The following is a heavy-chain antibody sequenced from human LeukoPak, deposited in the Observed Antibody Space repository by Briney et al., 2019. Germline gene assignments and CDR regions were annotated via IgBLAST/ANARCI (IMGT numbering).Heavy chain of an antibody. CDR1: GGSFSDYY. D-gene: IGHD2-15*01. J-gene: IGHJ4*02. Sequence: SETLSLTCAVYGGSFSDYYWAWVRQSPGKGLEWIGQVSDTGSTNNNPSLKSRVRISADTSKNQFSLRLSSVTAADTAVYYCARDGGYCGDGGCYTDYWSQGTLVTVSS. CDR2: VSDTGST. V-gene: IGHV4-34*01. CDR3: ARDGGYCGDGGCYTDY.